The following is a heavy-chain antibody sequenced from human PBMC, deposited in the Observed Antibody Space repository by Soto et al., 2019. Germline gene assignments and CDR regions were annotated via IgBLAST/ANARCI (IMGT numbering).Heavy chain of an antibody. CDR3: ARAKGVSYRARYYYGMDV. Sequence: EVQLVESGGGLVQPGGSLRLSCAASGFTFSSYWMHWVRQAPGKGLVWVSRINSDGSSTSYADSVKGRFTISRDNAKNTLYLQMSSPRAEDTAVYYRARAKGVSYRARYYYGMDVWGEGTTVTVSS. V-gene: IGHV3-74*01. J-gene: IGHJ6*04. CDR2: INSDGSST. D-gene: IGHD3-16*02. CDR1: GFTFSSYW.